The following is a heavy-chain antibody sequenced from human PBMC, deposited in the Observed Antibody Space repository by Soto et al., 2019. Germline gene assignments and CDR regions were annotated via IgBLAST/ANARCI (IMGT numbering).Heavy chain of an antibody. D-gene: IGHD6-13*01. Sequence: EVQLVESGGGLVQPGGSLRLSCAASGFTFSSYAMNWVRQAPGKGLEWVSVISGSDGSTYYADSVKGRFTISRDNSKNTLNLQMNSLSAEDTAVYYCARRSSSWYFDYWGQGTLVTVSS. CDR2: ISGSDGST. V-gene: IGHV3-23*04. CDR3: ARRSSSWYFDY. CDR1: GFTFSSYA. J-gene: IGHJ4*02.